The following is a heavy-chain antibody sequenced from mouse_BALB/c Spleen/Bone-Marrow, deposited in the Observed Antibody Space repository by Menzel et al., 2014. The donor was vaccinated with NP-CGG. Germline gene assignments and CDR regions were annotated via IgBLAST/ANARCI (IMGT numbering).Heavy chain of an antibody. J-gene: IGHJ2*01. CDR2: INPNNGDT. Sequence: EVMLVESGPELVKPGASVKISCKTSGYSFTDYFMNWVKQSHGKSLEWIGRINPNNGDTFYNQKFEGKATLTVGKSSSTAHMELLNLTSEDSAVYYCGRWANWGQGTTLTVSS. CDR1: GYSFTDYF. V-gene: IGHV1-37*01. CDR3: GRWAN.